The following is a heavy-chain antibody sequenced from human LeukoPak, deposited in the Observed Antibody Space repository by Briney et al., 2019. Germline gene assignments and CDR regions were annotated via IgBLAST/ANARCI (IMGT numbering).Heavy chain of an antibody. CDR3: ASFKQWRTYYFDY. J-gene: IGHJ4*02. Sequence: PSEILSLTCAVYGGSFSGYYWSWIRQPPGKGLEWIGEINHSGSTNYNPSLKSRVTISVDTSKNQFSLKLSSVTAADTAVYYCASFKQWRTYYFDYWGQGTLVTVSS. V-gene: IGHV4-34*01. D-gene: IGHD6-19*01. CDR2: INHSGST. CDR1: GGSFSGYY.